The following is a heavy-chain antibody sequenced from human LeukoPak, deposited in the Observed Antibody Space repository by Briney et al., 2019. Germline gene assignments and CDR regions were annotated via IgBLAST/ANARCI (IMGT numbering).Heavy chain of an antibody. V-gene: IGHV1-18*04. CDR3: ARVLAYCGGDCYSD. CDR1: GYTFTSYY. D-gene: IGHD2-21*02. J-gene: IGHJ4*02. Sequence: ASVKVSCKASGYTFTSYYMHWVRQAPGQGLEWMGWISAYNGNTNYAQKLQGRVTMTTDTSTSTAYMELRSLRSEDTAVYYCARVLAYCGGDCYSDWGQGTLVTVSS. CDR2: ISAYNGNT.